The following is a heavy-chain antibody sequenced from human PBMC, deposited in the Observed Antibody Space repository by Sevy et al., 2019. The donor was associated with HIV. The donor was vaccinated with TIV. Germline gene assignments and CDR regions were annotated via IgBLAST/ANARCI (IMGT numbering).Heavy chain of an antibody. CDR3: AKTINSGGGVVPAANYYYYGMDV. CDR2: ISGKGRST. J-gene: IGHJ6*02. Sequence: GGSLRLSCAVSGFTFSGYAMNWVRQAPGKGLEWVSAISGKGRSTHYADSVEGRFTISRDNSKKTLYLQMNSLRAGDRAVYYCAKTINSGGGVVPAANYYYYGMDVWGQGTTVTVSS. D-gene: IGHD2-2*01. V-gene: IGHV3-23*01. CDR1: GFTFSGYA.